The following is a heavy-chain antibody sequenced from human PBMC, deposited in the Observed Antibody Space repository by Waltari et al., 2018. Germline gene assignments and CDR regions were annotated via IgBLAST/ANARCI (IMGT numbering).Heavy chain of an antibody. Sequence: QVQLVQSGAEVKKPGASVKVSCKASGYSFTSYNINWVRQAAGQGLEWMGWINPTSGSRGYAQKFQDRVTITRNTAIGTAYMELRSLRSEDTAVYYCARDYGSGTYYYMDVWGKGTTVTVSS. J-gene: IGHJ6*03. V-gene: IGHV1-8*03. CDR3: ARDYGSGTYYYMDV. CDR2: INPTSGSR. CDR1: GYSFTSYN. D-gene: IGHD3-10*01.